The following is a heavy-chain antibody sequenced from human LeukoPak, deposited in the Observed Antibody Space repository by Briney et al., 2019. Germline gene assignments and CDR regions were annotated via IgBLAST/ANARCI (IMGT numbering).Heavy chain of an antibody. V-gene: IGHV3-30-3*01. J-gene: IGHJ4*02. CDR2: ISYDGSNK. Sequence: GGSLRLSCAASGFTFSSYAMHWVRQAPGKGLEWVAVISYDGSNKYYADSVKGRFTISRDNSKNTLYLQMNSLRAEDTAVYYCARGHTIFGVVITGLDYWGQGTLVTVSS. D-gene: IGHD3-3*01. CDR3: ARGHTIFGVVITGLDY. CDR1: GFTFSSYA.